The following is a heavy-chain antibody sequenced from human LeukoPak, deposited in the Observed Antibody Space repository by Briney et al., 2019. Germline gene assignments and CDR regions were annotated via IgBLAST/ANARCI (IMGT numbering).Heavy chain of an antibody. J-gene: IGHJ4*02. CDR2: INHSGST. CDR1: GGSFSGYY. D-gene: IGHD3-10*01. CDR3: ARKDSGRYIMPFDY. V-gene: IGHV4-34*01. Sequence: SETLSLTCAVYGGSFSGYYWSWIRQPPGKGLEWIGEINHSGSTNYNPSLKSRVTISVDTSKNQFSLKLSSVTAADTAVYYCARKDSGRYIMPFDYWGQGTLVTVSS.